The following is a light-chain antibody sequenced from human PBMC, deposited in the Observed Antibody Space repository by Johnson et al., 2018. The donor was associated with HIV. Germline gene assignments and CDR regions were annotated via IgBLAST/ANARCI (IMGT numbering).Light chain of an antibody. CDR1: SSNIGNNY. J-gene: IGLJ1*01. CDR3: GTWDSSLSAYD. CDR2: DNN. V-gene: IGLV1-51*01. Sequence: QSVLTQSPSVSAAPGQKVTISCSGSSSNIGNNYVSWYQQLPGTAPKLLIFDNNKRPSGIPDRFSASKSGTSATLGITGLQTGDEADYYCGTWDSSLSAYDFGTGTKVTDL.